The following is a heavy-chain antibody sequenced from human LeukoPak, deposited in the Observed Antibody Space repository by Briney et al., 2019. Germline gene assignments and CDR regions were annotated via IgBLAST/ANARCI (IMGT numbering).Heavy chain of an antibody. CDR3: ARVQESQIDYYFDY. CDR1: GGSISSSNW. Sequence: SETLSLTCAVSGGSISSSNWWSSIRQAPGKGMEWIGYIYYSGSTNYNPSLKSRVTISVDTSKNQFSLKLSSVTAADTAVYYCARVQESQIDYYFDYWGQGTLVTVSS. CDR2: IYYSGST. D-gene: IGHD3-9*01. J-gene: IGHJ4*02. V-gene: IGHV4-61*01.